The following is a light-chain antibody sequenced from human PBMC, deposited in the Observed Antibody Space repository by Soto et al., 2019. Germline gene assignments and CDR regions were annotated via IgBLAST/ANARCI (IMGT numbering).Light chain of an antibody. CDR2: LAS. V-gene: IGKV1-5*03. CDR3: QQYNSHSFYT. J-gene: IGKJ2*01. CDR1: QKIGSF. Sequence: DIQMTQSPSTLSASVGDRVTVTCRASQKIGSFLAWYQQKPGKDPKLLIYLASRLDIGVPSRFSGSGSGTEFSLTISGLQPDDFATYFCQQYNSHSFYTFGQGTKVEIK.